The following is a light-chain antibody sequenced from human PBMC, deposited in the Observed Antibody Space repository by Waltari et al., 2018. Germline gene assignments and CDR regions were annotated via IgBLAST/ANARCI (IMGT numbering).Light chain of an antibody. Sequence: QLVLTQSPSASASLGASVKLTCTLSSGHSGNILAWLQKQPEQGPRYLMKVNSDGRHTTGDVIPDRFSGSSSGAGRYLTISRLQSEDEADCYCQTGGHGTWVFGGGTKLTVL. CDR1: SGHSGNI. CDR2: VNSDGRH. V-gene: IGLV4-69*01. J-gene: IGLJ3*02. CDR3: QTGGHGTWV.